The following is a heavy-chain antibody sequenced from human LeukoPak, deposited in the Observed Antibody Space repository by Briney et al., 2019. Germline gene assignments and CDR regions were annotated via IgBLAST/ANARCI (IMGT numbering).Heavy chain of an antibody. Sequence: GGSLRLSCAASGFSFSSQWMHWVRQALGKGLVWVARINSGGSSTRYADSVKGRFTVSRDNANNTLYLQMNSLRAEDTAVYYCARSDYFDYWGQGTLVTVSS. CDR2: INSGGSST. CDR3: ARSDYFDY. V-gene: IGHV3-74*01. CDR1: GFSFSSQW. J-gene: IGHJ4*02.